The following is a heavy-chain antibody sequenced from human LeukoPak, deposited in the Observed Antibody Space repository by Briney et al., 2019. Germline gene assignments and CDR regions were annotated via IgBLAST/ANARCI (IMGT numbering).Heavy chain of an antibody. CDR3: ARAWLEFHYDS. D-gene: IGHD5-24*01. V-gene: IGHV1-2*02. CDR2: IKGKSGDT. J-gene: IGHJ4*02. CDR1: GYSFTGYY. Sequence: AASVEVSCKASGYSFTGYYMHWVRQAPGQGLEWMGWIKGKSGDTNYAQKFQDRVIMTRDTSTSTAYMELNSLTSDDTAVYYCARAWLEFHYDSWGQGTLVTVSS.